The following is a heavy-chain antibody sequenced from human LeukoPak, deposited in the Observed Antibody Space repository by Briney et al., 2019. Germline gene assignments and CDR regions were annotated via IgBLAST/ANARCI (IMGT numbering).Heavy chain of an antibody. CDR3: DP. CDR2: INTNTGNP. D-gene: IGHD3-10*01. J-gene: IGHJ5*02. V-gene: IGHV7-4-1*01. CDR1: GYTFTSYA. Sequence: GASVKVSCKASGYTFTSYAMNWVRQAPGQGLEWMGWINTNTGNPTYAQGFTGRFVFSLDASVSTAYYCARERGLLWFGENWFDPWGQGTLVTVSS.